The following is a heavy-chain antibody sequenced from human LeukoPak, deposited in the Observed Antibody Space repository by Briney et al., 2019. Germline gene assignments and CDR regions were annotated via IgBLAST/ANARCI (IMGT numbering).Heavy chain of an antibody. CDR1: GYTFTSYA. CDR2: INTNTGNP. CDR3: ARGAFRIAVAGTRTWFDP. V-gene: IGHV7-4-1*02. Sequence: GASVKVSCKASGYTFTSYAMNWVRQAPGQGLEWMGWINTNTGNPTYAQGFTGRFVFSLDTSVSTAYLQISSLKAEDTAVYYCARGAFRIAVAGTRTWFDPWGQGTLVTVSS. J-gene: IGHJ5*02. D-gene: IGHD6-19*01.